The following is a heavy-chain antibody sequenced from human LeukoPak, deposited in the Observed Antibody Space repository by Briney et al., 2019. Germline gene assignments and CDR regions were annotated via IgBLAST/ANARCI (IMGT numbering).Heavy chain of an antibody. CDR2: IYYSGST. CDR3: ARGGQRGYSSGWYTYYYYYMDV. J-gene: IGHJ6*03. D-gene: IGHD6-19*01. Sequence: SETLSLTCTVSGGSISSSSYYSSWLRQPPGKGLERIGYIYYSGSTNYNPSLKSRVTISVDTSTNQFSLKLSSVTAADTAVYYCARGGQRGYSSGWYTYYYYYMDVWGKGTTVTISS. CDR1: GGSISSSSYY. V-gene: IGHV4-61*01.